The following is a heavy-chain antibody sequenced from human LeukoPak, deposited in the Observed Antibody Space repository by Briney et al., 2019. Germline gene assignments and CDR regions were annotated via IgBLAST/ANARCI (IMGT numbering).Heavy chain of an antibody. CDR2: ISWNSENI. J-gene: IGHJ4*02. Sequence: GRSLRLSCAASGFTFDDYAMYWVRQSPGKGLEWVSGISWNSENIGYADSVKGRFTISRDNAKNSLYLQMNSLRAEDTALYYCAKATESYYDSTQAHFDSWGQGTLVTVSS. V-gene: IGHV3-9*01. D-gene: IGHD3-22*01. CDR1: GFTFDDYA. CDR3: AKATESYYDSTQAHFDS.